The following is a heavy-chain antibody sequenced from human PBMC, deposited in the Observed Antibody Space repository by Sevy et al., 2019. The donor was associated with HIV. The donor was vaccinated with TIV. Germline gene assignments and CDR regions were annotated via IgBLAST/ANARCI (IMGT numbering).Heavy chain of an antibody. CDR2: IRSKDNGGTI. D-gene: IGHD3-10*01. J-gene: IGHJ3*01. V-gene: IGHV3-49*03. CDR1: GFTFGGYA. Sequence: GGSLRLSCTGSGFTFGGYALSWFRQAPGKGLEWVGFIRSKDNGGTIDYAASVKGRFIISRDDSKSIAYLQMDSLKTEDTAVYYCTTDLGVFYGSGSSGAFDFWGQGTMVTVSS. CDR3: TTDLGVFYGSGSSGAFDF.